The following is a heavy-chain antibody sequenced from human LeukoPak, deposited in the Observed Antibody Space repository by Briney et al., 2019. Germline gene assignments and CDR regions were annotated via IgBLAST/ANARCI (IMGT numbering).Heavy chain of an antibody. D-gene: IGHD3-22*01. CDR1: GFIFTNYF. CDR3: AKDRYYYDSSGYYALDY. CDR2: ISGSGGST. Sequence: GGSLRLSCAASGFIFTNYFMSWVRQAPGKGLEWVSAISGSGGSTYYADSVKGRFTISRDNSKNTLYLQMNSLRAEDTAVYYCAKDRYYYDSSGYYALDYWGQGTLVTVSS. V-gene: IGHV3-23*01. J-gene: IGHJ4*02.